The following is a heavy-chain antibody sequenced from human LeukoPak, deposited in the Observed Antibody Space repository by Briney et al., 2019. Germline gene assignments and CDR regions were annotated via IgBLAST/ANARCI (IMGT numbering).Heavy chain of an antibody. Sequence: TGGSLRLSCAASGFTVSSNYMSWVRQAPGKGLEWVSVIYSGGSTYYADSVKGRFTISRDNSKNTLYLQMNSLRAEDTAVYYCARGIVGATGDWFDPWGQGTLVTVSS. CDR3: ARGIVGATGDWFDP. D-gene: IGHD1-26*01. V-gene: IGHV3-53*01. CDR1: GFTVSSNY. CDR2: IYSGGST. J-gene: IGHJ5*02.